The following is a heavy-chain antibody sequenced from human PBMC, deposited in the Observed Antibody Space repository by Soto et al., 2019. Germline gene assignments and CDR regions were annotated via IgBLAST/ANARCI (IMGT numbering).Heavy chain of an antibody. V-gene: IGHV4-59*01. Sequence: QVQLQESGPGLVKPSETLSLTCTVSGGSISSYYWSWIRQPPGKGLEWIGYIYYSGSTNYNPSLKSRVTISADTSKNQFSLKLSSVTAADTAVYYCARDDGDYARWYFDLWGRGTLVTVSS. CDR1: GGSISSYY. CDR3: ARDDGDYARWYFDL. J-gene: IGHJ2*01. D-gene: IGHD4-17*01. CDR2: IYYSGST.